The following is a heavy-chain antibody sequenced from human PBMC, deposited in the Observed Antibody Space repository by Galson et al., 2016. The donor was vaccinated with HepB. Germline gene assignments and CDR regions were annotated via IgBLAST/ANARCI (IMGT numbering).Heavy chain of an antibody. CDR3: GRDLGSVAGDFDH. Sequence: SVKVSCKASGYTFSSYGITWVRQAPGQGLEWVGWISAYNGKTYYKQRLQGRVSLTTDTSTTTAYMELRSLRSDDTAVYYCGRDLGSVAGDFDHWGQGTLVIVSS. V-gene: IGHV1-18*01. CDR1: GYTFSSYG. CDR2: ISAYNGKT. J-gene: IGHJ4*02. D-gene: IGHD6-19*01.